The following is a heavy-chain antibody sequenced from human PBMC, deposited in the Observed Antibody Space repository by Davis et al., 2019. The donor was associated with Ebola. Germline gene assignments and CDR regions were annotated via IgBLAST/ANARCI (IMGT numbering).Heavy chain of an antibody. CDR3: ARDHGTTADAFDI. D-gene: IGHD4-17*01. Sequence: GESLKISCAASGFTFSSYGMHWVRQAPGKGLEWVSVIYSGGSTYYADSVKGRFTISRDNSKNTLYLQMNSLRAEDTAVYYCARDHGTTADAFDIWGQGTMATVSS. J-gene: IGHJ3*02. V-gene: IGHV3-53*01. CDR1: GFTFSSYG. CDR2: IYSGGST.